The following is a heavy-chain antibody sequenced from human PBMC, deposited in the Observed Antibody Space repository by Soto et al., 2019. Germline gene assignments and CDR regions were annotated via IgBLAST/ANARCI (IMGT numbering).Heavy chain of an antibody. D-gene: IGHD1-1*01. CDR1: GGTFSAYA. J-gene: IGHJ5*02. Sequence: QVQLMQSGAEVKKPGSSVKVSCKASGGTFSAYAINWVRQAPGQGLEWMGGIIPLIGTAKSAQKFQGRVTITADRSTNTAYMELRSLRPNDTAVYYCAKGSGPTEAWGQGALVIVSS. CDR2: IIPLIGTA. V-gene: IGHV1-69*06. CDR3: AKGSGPTEA.